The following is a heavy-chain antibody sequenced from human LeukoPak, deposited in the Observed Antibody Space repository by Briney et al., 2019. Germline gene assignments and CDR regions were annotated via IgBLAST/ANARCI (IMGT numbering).Heavy chain of an antibody. Sequence: PGGSLRLSCTASGFTLGSHDMHWVRQIPGQGLEWVAAVSSGFHAFFADSMQGRFTVSREDARNSLYLQMNSLRAGDTAVYYCVREARGYHYTYFDYWGQGTLVTVSS. J-gene: IGHJ4*02. CDR3: VREARGYHYTYFDY. CDR1: GFTLGSHD. D-gene: IGHD5-18*01. CDR2: VSSGFHA. V-gene: IGHV3-13*01.